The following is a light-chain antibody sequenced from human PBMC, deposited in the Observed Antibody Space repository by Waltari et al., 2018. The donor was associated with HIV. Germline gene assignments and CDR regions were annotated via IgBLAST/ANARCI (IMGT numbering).Light chain of an antibody. CDR2: SNN. J-gene: IGLJ3*02. CDR3: AAWDDSLNGWV. CDR1: SSNIGSNT. V-gene: IGLV1-44*01. Sequence: QSVLTQPPSASGTPGQSVTVSCSGSSSNIGSNTVTWFQQLPGTAPKLLIYSNNQRPSGVPDRFSGSKSGTSASLAITGLQSEDEAHYYCAAWDDSLNGWVFGGGTKLTVL.